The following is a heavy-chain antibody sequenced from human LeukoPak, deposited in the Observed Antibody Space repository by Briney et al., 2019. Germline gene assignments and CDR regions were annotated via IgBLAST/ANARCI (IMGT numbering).Heavy chain of an antibody. CDR1: GYTFTSYG. CDR2: ISAYNGNT. Sequence: ASVKVSCKASGYTFTSYGISWVRQAPGQGLEWMGWISAYNGNTNYAQKLQGRVTMTTDTSTSTAYMELSSLRSEDTAVYYCARSPYSSSCGNWFGPWGQGTLVSVSS. D-gene: IGHD6-13*01. J-gene: IGHJ5*02. V-gene: IGHV1-18*01. CDR3: ARSPYSSSCGNWFGP.